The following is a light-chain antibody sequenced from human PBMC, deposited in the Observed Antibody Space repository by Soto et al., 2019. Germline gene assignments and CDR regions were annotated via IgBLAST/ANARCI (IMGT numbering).Light chain of an antibody. V-gene: IGLV7-46*01. Sequence: QAVVTHDPSLTVSPGGTVTLTFGSSTVTVTSGQYPYWFQQKPCQATRTLIYDTVKKHSWTPARFSGSLLGGKAALTLSGAQPEDEAGYYCLISYNGPCVLGPGTTVT. CDR3: LISYNGPCV. J-gene: IGLJ1*01. CDR1: TVTVTSGQY. CDR2: DTV.